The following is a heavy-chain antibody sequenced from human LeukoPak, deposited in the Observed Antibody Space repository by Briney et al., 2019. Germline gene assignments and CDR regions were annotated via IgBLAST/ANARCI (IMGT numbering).Heavy chain of an antibody. D-gene: IGHD3-22*01. CDR3: TTDLSWFYDGSGFNH. J-gene: IGHJ5*02. CDR2: IRSKTSVGTT. V-gene: IGHV3-15*01. Sequence: PGGSLRLSCATSGFTFSNAWMMWVRQAPGKGLEWVGRIRSKTSVGTTDYGAPVKGRFTISRDDSQNTLYLHMNSLKSEDTAVYFCTTDLSWFYDGSGFNHWGQGTLVTVSS. CDR1: GFTFSNAW.